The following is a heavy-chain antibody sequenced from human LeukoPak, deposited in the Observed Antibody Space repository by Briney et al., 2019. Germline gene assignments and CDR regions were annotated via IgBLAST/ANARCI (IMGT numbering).Heavy chain of an antibody. V-gene: IGHV3-30*02. D-gene: IGHD3-10*01. CDR2: IRYNGNNK. Sequence: GGSLRLSCAASGFTFSTCGMHWVRQAPGKGLEWVAFIRYNGNNKYYADSVKGRFTISRDNSKNTLFLQMNSLRAEDTAVYYCAKAPRDMVRGPLKGNWFDPWGQGTLVTVSS. CDR3: AKAPRDMVRGPLKGNWFDP. CDR1: GFTFSTCG. J-gene: IGHJ5*02.